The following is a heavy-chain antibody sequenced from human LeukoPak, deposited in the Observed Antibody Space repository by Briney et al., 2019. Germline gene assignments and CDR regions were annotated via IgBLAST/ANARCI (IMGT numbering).Heavy chain of an antibody. CDR1: GYTFTSYG. D-gene: IGHD6-13*01. CDR2: ISAYNGNT. CDR3: ARASPYSSSRSGWFDP. Sequence: ASVKASCKASGYTFTSYGISWVRQAPGQGLEWMGWISAYNGNTNYAQKLQGRVTMTTDTSTSTAYMELRSLRSDDTAVYYCARASPYSSSRSGWFDPWGQGTLVTVSS. J-gene: IGHJ5*02. V-gene: IGHV1-18*01.